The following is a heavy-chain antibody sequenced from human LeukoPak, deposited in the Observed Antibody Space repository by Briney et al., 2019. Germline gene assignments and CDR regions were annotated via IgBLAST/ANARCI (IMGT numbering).Heavy chain of an antibody. CDR2: IYDSGST. CDR1: GGSFSGYY. J-gene: IGHJ5*02. CDR3: ARHYGP. Sequence: PSETLSLTCAVYGGSFSGYYWSWIRQPPGKGLEWIGSIYDSGSTYYNPSLKSRVTISVDTSKNQFSLKLNSVTAADTAVYYCARHYGPWGQGTLVTVSS. V-gene: IGHV4-34*01. D-gene: IGHD3-16*01.